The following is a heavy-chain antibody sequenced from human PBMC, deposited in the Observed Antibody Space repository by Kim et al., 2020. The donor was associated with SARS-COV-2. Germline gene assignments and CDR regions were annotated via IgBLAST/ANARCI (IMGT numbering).Heavy chain of an antibody. CDR1: GFTFSSYA. V-gene: IGHV3-23*01. Sequence: GGSLRLSCAASGFTFSSYAMSWVRQAPGKGLEWVSAISGSGGSTYYADSVTGRFTISRDNSKNTLYLRMNSLRAEDTAVYYCAKGQWVEYSSSSRYYGMDVWGRETTVPVSS. J-gene: IGHJ6*02. D-gene: IGHD6-6*01. CDR2: ISGSGGST. CDR3: AKGQWVEYSSSSRYYGMDV.